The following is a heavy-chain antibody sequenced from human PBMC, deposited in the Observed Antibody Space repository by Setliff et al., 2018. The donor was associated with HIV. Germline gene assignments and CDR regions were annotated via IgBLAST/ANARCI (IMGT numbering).Heavy chain of an antibody. CDR2: VYFSGTA. CDR3: ARRRSVALSPFDY. Sequence: SETLSLTCSVSGGSMSGYYWSWIRQPPGNGLEYIGDVYFSGTANYNSSLKSRVTISIDTSRSHFSLRLTSVTAADTAVYYCARRRSVALSPFDYWGQGALVTVSS. CDR1: GGSMSGYY. J-gene: IGHJ4*02. V-gene: IGHV4-59*08.